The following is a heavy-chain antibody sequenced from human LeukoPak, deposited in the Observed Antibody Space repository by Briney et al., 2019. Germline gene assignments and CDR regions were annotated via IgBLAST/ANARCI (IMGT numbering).Heavy chain of an antibody. CDR3: ARGNSRNGYNF. V-gene: IGHV3-48*03. CDR2: ISSSGSGI. CDR1: GFTFGSTD. D-gene: IGHD5-24*01. J-gene: IGHJ1*01. Sequence: GGSLRLSCAASGFTFGSTDMSWVRQAPGKGLEWVSYISSSGSGISYADSVKGRFIISRDNAKDSLFLQMNSLRPEDTALYYCARGNSRNGYNFWGQGTLVTVSS.